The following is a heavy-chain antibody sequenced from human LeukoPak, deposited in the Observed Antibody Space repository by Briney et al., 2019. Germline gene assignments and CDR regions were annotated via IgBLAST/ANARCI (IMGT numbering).Heavy chain of an antibody. CDR2: IYTSGST. V-gene: IGHV4-61*02. CDR1: GGSISSSNY. J-gene: IGHJ3*02. Sequence: ASETLSLTCAVSGGSISSSNYWSWIRQPAGKGLEWIGRIYTSGSTNYNPSLKSRVTISVDTSKNQFSLKRSSVTAADTAVYYCARTQVGVVVVIGFDIWGQGTMVTVSS. D-gene: IGHD2-21*01. CDR3: ARTQVGVVVVIGFDI.